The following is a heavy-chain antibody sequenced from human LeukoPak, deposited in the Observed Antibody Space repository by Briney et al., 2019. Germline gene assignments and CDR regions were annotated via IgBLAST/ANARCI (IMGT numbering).Heavy chain of an antibody. Sequence: GGSLRLSCAASGFTFSSYGMSWVRQAPGKGLEWVSAISGSGGSTYYADSVKGRFTISRDNSKYTLYLQMNSLRAEDTAVYYCAKRLYYYDSSGYSFDYWGQGTLVTVSS. CDR1: GFTFSSYG. CDR3: AKRLYYYDSSGYSFDY. CDR2: ISGSGGST. J-gene: IGHJ4*02. V-gene: IGHV3-23*01. D-gene: IGHD3-22*01.